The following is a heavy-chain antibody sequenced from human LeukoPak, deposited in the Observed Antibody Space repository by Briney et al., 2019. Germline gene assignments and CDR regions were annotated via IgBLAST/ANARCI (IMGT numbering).Heavy chain of an antibody. V-gene: IGHV1-69*13. Sequence: SVKVSCKASGYTFTSHGISWVRQAPGQGLEWMGGIIPIFGTANYAQKFQGRVAITADESTSTAYMELSSLRSEDTAVYYCARGRRLGAITMVRGVPGYYYYYMDVWGKGTTVTISS. CDR1: GYTFTSHG. D-gene: IGHD3-10*01. CDR2: IIPIFGTA. J-gene: IGHJ6*03. CDR3: ARGRRLGAITMVRGVPGYYYYYMDV.